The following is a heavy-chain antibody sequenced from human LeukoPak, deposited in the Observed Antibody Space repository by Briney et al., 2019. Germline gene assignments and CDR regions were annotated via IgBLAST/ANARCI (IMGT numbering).Heavy chain of an antibody. CDR3: ATSSHYDYVWGSYNYYFDY. CDR1: GGTFSSYA. J-gene: IGHJ4*02. CDR2: MIPIFGTA. V-gene: IGHV1-69*05. D-gene: IGHD3-16*01. Sequence: ASVKASCKASGGTFSSYAISWVRQAPGQGLESMGGMIPIFGTANYAQKFQGRVTITTDESTSTAYMELSSLRSEDTAVYYCATSSHYDYVWGSYNYYFDYWGQGTLVTVSS.